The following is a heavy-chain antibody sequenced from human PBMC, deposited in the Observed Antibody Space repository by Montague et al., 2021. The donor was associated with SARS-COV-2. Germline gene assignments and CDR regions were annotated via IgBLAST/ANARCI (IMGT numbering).Heavy chain of an antibody. J-gene: IGHJ5*02. D-gene: IGHD1-26*01. CDR1: GDSMSGSNSY. Sequence: SETLSLTCSVSGDSMSGSNSYWGWIRQPPGKGLESIGSISYTGSTSYNASLKSQVTMSVDTSKNEFSLRLSSVTASDTAVYYCARLYIQKTLVGASRRRWFDPWGQGTLVTVSS. CDR3: ARLYIQKTLVGASRRRWFDP. V-gene: IGHV4-39*01. CDR2: ISYTGST.